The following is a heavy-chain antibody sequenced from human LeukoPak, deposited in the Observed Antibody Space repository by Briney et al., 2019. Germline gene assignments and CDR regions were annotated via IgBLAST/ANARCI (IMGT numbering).Heavy chain of an antibody. Sequence: SETLSLTCTVSGGSISTSNYYWAGIGQPPGKGLEWFGNIFYSGSPYSTPSLRSRATIPLYTSRNQSSLNLTCVSAAATAVYYCAKSNGYGLVDIWGQGTMVTVSS. CDR1: GGSISTSNYY. V-gene: IGHV4-39*07. CDR3: AKSNGYGLVDI. D-gene: IGHD3-10*01. CDR2: IFYSGSP. J-gene: IGHJ3*02.